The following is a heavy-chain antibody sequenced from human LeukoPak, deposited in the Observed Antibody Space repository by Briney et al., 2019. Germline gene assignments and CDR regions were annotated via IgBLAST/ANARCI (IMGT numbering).Heavy chain of an antibody. V-gene: IGHV3-30-3*01. CDR2: ISYDGSNK. Sequence: PGRSLRLSCAASGFTFSSYAMHWVRQAPGKGLEWVAVISYDGSNKYYADSVKGRFTISRDNSKNTLYLQMNSLRAEDTAVYYCASGLQWLAYFDYWGQGTLVTVSS. CDR1: GFTFSSYA. CDR3: ASGLQWLAYFDY. D-gene: IGHD6-19*01. J-gene: IGHJ4*02.